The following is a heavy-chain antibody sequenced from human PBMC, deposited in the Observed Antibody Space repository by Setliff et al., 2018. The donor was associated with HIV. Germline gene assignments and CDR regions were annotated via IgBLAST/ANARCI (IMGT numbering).Heavy chain of an antibody. CDR1: GGSISSSSYY. Sequence: SETLSLTCTVSGGSISSSSYYWGWIRQPPGKGLEWIGSIYYSGSTYYNPSLKSRVTISVDTSKNQFSLKLSSVTAADTAVYYCGRGRQRYYGSGSYYHDYWGQGTLVTVSS. CDR3: GRGRQRYYGSGSYYHDY. J-gene: IGHJ4*02. V-gene: IGHV4-39*07. CDR2: IYYSGST. D-gene: IGHD3-10*01.